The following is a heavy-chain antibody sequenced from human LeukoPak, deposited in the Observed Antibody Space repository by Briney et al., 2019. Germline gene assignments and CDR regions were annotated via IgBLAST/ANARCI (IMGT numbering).Heavy chain of an antibody. V-gene: IGHV3-7*01. CDR1: GFTFSSYW. CDR3: ARDHPADYYSNYNYCTNGVCYDNFDY. J-gene: IGHJ4*02. CDR2: IKQDGSEK. D-gene: IGHD2-8*01. Sequence: GGSLRLSCAASGFTFSSYWMSWVRQAPGKGLEWVANIKQDGSEKYYVDSVKGRFTISRDNAKNSLYLQMNSLRAEDTAVYYCARDHPADYYSNYNYCTNGVCYDNFDYRGQGTLVTVSS.